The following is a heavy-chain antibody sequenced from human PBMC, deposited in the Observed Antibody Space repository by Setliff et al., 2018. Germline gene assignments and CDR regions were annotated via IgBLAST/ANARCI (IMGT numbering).Heavy chain of an antibody. Sequence: SVKVSCKASGGTFRTYAVSWVRQAPGQGLEWMGGIIPIFGTANYAQRFQGRVTITTDESTSTAYMELSSLRSEDTAVYYCARRPYGPFYFYMDVWGKGTTVTVSS. CDR3: ARRPYGPFYFYMDV. V-gene: IGHV1-69*05. CDR1: GGTFRTYA. D-gene: IGHD3-10*01. CDR2: IIPIFGTA. J-gene: IGHJ6*03.